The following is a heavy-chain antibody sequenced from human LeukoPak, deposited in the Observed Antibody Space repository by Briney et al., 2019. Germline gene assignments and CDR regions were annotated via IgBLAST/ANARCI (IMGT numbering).Heavy chain of an antibody. J-gene: IGHJ4*02. CDR3: ARDSQFSGSYGGFDY. Sequence: SSETLSLTCTVSGDSISSSNSYWGWIRQPPGKGLEWIGSIYYSGNTYYNASLKRRVTVSVDTSKNQFSLKLSSVTAADTAVYYCARDSQFSGSYGGFDYWGQGTLVTVSS. CDR2: IYYSGNT. CDR1: GDSISSSNSY. D-gene: IGHD1-26*01. V-gene: IGHV4-39*07.